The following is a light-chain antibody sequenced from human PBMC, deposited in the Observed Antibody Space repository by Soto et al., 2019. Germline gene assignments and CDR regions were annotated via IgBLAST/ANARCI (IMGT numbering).Light chain of an antibody. V-gene: IGKV1-5*03. CDR2: KAS. J-gene: IGKJ1*01. Sequence: GDRVTITCRASESINIWLAWFQQKPGKAPKLLISKASTLESGVPSRFSGSGSGTEFTLTISSLQPDDFATYHYQQYHIHSTFGQGTKVEVK. CDR1: ESINIW. CDR3: QQYHIHST.